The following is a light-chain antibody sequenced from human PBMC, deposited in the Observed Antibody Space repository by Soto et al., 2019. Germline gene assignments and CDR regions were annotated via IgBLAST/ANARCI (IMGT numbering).Light chain of an antibody. V-gene: IGLV2-8*01. J-gene: IGLJ2*01. Sequence: QSALTQPPSASGSPGQSVTISCTGTSSDVGGYNYVSWYRQHPGKAPQLIIYDVNKRPSGVPDRFSGSKSGNTASLTVSGLQAEDEADYFCNSYGGTNKNVVFGGGTKLTVL. CDR1: SSDVGGYNY. CDR3: NSYGGTNKNVV. CDR2: DVN.